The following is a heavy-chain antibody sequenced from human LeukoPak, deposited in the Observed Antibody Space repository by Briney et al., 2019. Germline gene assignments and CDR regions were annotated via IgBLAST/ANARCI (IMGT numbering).Heavy chain of an antibody. J-gene: IGHJ6*03. CDR3: ARGPHYDFWSGYSPPDYYYMDV. D-gene: IGHD3-3*01. CDR1: GGSISSYY. Sequence: SETLSLTCTASGGSISSYYWSWIRQPPGKGLEWIGYIYYSGSTNYNPSLKSRVTISVDTSKNQFSLKLSSVTAADTAVYYCARGPHYDFWSGYSPPDYYYMDVWGKGTTVTVSS. V-gene: IGHV4-59*01. CDR2: IYYSGST.